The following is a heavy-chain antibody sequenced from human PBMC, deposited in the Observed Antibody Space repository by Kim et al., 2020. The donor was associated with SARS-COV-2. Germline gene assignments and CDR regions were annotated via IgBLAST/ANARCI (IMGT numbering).Heavy chain of an antibody. CDR1: GGSISSTSYY. J-gene: IGHJ4*01. Sequence: SETLSLTCTVSGGSISSTSYYWGWIRQPPGKGLEWIATIYFSGRTFYNSSLKSRVTISVDTSKDQFSLNLRSVTTADTAVYYCARVGYRNGYSTYVDYWG. D-gene: IGHD5-18*01. CDR2: IYFSGRT. CDR3: ARVGYRNGYSTYVDY. V-gene: IGHV4-39*01.